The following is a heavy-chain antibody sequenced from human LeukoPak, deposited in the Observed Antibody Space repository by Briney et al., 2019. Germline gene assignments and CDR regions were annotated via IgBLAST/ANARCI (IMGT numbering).Heavy chain of an antibody. CDR3: ASLAVVVPAAMI. D-gene: IGHD2-2*01. V-gene: IGHV4-39*07. CDR2: IYYSGST. Sequence: PSETLSLTCTVSGGSISSSSYYWGWIRQPPGKGLEWIGSIYYSGSTYYNPSLKSRVTISVDRSKNQFSLKLSSVTAADTAVYYCASLAVVVPAAMIWGQGTLVTVSS. CDR1: GGSISSSSYY. J-gene: IGHJ4*02.